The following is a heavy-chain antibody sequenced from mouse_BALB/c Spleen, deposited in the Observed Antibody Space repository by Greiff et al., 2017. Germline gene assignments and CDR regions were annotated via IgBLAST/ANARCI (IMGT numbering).Heavy chain of an antibody. J-gene: IGHJ4*01. Sequence: VQLQQSGAELVKPGASVKLSCTASGFNIKDTYMHWVKQRPEQGLEWIGRIDPANGNTKYDPKFQGKATITADTSSNTAYLQLSSLTSEDTAVYYCARRVRGYAMDYWGQGTSVTVSS. CDR2: IDPANGNT. D-gene: IGHD2-14*01. CDR3: ARRVRGYAMDY. V-gene: IGHV14-3*02. CDR1: GFNIKDTY.